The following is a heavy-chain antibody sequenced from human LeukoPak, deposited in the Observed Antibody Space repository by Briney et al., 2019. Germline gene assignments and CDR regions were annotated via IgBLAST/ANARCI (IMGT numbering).Heavy chain of an antibody. D-gene: IGHD6-19*01. CDR3: AGGPRIAVADMGIEYHYYGMDV. CDR2: FDPEDGET. V-gene: IGHV1-24*01. J-gene: IGHJ6*02. Sequence: ASVKVSCKVSGYTLIELSMHWVRQAPRKGLEWLGGFDPEDGETIFAQKFQGRVTMTEDTSTDTAYMELSSLRSEDTAMYFCAGGPRIAVADMGIEYHYYGMDVWGQGTTVTVSS. CDR1: GYTLIELS.